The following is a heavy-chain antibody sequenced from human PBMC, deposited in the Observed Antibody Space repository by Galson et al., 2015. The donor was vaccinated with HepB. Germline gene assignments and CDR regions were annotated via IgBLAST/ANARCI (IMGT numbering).Heavy chain of an antibody. V-gene: IGHV3-21*01. Sequence: SLRLSCAASGFTFSSYSMNWVRQAPGKGLEWVSSISSSSSYIYYADSVKGRFTISRDNAKNSLYLQMNSLRAEDTAVYYCASSNDGYNYLLDYWGQGTLVTVSS. CDR1: GFTFSSYS. CDR2: ISSSSSYI. CDR3: ASSNDGYNYLLDY. D-gene: IGHD5-24*01. J-gene: IGHJ4*02.